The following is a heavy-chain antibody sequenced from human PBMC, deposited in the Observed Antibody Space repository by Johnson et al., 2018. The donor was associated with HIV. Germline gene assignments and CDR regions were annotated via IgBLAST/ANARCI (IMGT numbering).Heavy chain of an antibody. J-gene: IGHJ3*02. V-gene: IGHV3-33*08. CDR2: IRYDGSNK. Sequence: QVQLVESGGGVVQPGRSLRLSCAASGFTFSSYAIHWVRQAPGKGLEWVAFIRYDGSNKYYADSVKGRFTISRDDSKNTLYLQMNSLKTEDTAVYYCTRPDLYAFDIWGPGTVVTVSS. D-gene: IGHD3-3*01. CDR3: TRPDLYAFDI. CDR1: GFTFSSYA.